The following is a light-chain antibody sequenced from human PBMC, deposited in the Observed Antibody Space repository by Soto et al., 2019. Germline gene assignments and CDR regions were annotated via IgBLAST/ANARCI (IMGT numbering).Light chain of an antibody. CDR2: DAS. J-gene: IGKJ5*01. Sequence: EIVLTQSPGTLSLSPGERATLSYRASQSVSNSYLAWYQQKPGQAPRLLISDASSRATGIPDRFSGSGSGTDFTLTISRLEPEDFALYYCQQYGSSPITFGQGTRLEIK. CDR1: QSVSNSY. CDR3: QQYGSSPIT. V-gene: IGKV3-20*01.